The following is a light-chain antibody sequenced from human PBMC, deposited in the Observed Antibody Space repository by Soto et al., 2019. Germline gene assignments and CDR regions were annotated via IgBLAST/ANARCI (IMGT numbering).Light chain of an antibody. J-gene: IGKJ5*01. V-gene: IGKV3D-15*01. CDR1: QSVTDN. Sequence: EIVFTQSPGTLSLSPGERATLSFRAIQSVTDNYLAWYQQKPGQPPRLVISGASTRAPGIPARFSGFGSGTDFTLTISSLQSEDFAIYYCQQYNNWPAITFGQGTRLEIK. CDR3: QQYNNWPAIT. CDR2: GAS.